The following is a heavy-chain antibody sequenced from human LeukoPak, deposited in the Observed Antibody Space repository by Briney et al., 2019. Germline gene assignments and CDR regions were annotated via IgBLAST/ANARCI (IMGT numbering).Heavy chain of an antibody. CDR2: INPNSGGT. D-gene: IGHD2-2*02. J-gene: IGHJ6*03. Sequence: GASVKVSCKASGYTFTGYYMHWVRQAPGQGLEWMGWINPNSGGTNYAQKFQGRVTMTRDTSISTAYMELSRLRSDDTAVYYCAREWGCSSTSCYRGGLGCNYYYIDVWGKGTTVTVSS. CDR3: AREWGCSSTSCYRGGLGCNYYYIDV. CDR1: GYTFTGYY. V-gene: IGHV1-2*02.